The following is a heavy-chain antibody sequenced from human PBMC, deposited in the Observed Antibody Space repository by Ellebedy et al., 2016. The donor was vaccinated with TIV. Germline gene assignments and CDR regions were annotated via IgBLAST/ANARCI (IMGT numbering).Heavy chain of an antibody. D-gene: IGHD3-22*01. CDR2: ISGSGGST. CDR1: GFTFSSYA. Sequence: GESLKISXAASGFTFSSYAMSWVRQAPGKGLEWVSAISGSGGSTYYADSVKGRFTISRDNSKNTLYLQMNSLRAEDTAVYYCARDRYYYDSSGYFDYWGQGTLVTVSS. CDR3: ARDRYYYDSSGYFDY. V-gene: IGHV3-23*01. J-gene: IGHJ4*02.